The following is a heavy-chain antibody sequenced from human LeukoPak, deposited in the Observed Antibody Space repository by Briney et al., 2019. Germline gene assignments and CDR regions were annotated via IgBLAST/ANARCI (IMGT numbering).Heavy chain of an antibody. V-gene: IGHV3-23*01. CDR2: ISGSGGST. CDR1: GFTFSSYA. CDR3: ARGGSSWVKFDY. Sequence: PGGSLRLSCAASGFTFSSYAMSWVRQAPGKGLEWVSAISGSGGSTYYADSVKGRFTISRDNAKNSLYLQLNSLRAEDTAVYYCARGGSSWVKFDYWGQGTLVTVSS. J-gene: IGHJ4*02. D-gene: IGHD6-13*01.